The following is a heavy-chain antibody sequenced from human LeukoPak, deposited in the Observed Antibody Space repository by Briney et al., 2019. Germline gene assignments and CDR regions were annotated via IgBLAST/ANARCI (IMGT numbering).Heavy chain of an antibody. J-gene: IGHJ4*02. CDR2: ISSGGSST. Sequence: PGGSLRLSCAASGLAFTAYYMTWIRQAPGKGLEWVSYISSGGSSTKNADSVKGRFTISRDNAKNSVHLQMNSLRAEDTAVYYCARGSSTLDYWGQGTLVTVSS. V-gene: IGHV3-11*01. CDR1: GLAFTAYY. D-gene: IGHD3-10*01. CDR3: ARGSSTLDY.